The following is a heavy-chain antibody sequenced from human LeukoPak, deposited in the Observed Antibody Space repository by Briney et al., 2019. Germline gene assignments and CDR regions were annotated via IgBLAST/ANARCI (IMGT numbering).Heavy chain of an antibody. J-gene: IGHJ4*02. Sequence: GGSLRLSCAASGFTFSSYALGWFGKAPGKGLDWVSAISGSGGSTYYADSVKGRFTISRDNSKNTLYLQMNSLRAEDTAVYYCATTLRGIAVAGLDYWGQGTLVTVSS. CDR2: ISGSGGST. V-gene: IGHV3-23*01. CDR3: ATTLRGIAVAGLDY. D-gene: IGHD6-19*01. CDR1: GFTFSSYA.